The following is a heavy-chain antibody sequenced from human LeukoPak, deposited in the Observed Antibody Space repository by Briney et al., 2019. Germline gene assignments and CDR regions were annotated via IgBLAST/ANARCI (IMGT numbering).Heavy chain of an antibody. D-gene: IGHD5-12*01. Sequence: SETLSLTCTVSGGSISSYYWSWLRQPPGKGLEWIGYIYYTGSTNYNPSLKSRVTISVDTPKNQFSLKLSSVTAADTAVYHCARVDSSGYDTRGWFDPWGQGTLVTVSS. CDR1: GGSISSYY. CDR3: ARVDSSGYDTRGWFDP. J-gene: IGHJ5*02. CDR2: IYYTGST. V-gene: IGHV4-59*01.